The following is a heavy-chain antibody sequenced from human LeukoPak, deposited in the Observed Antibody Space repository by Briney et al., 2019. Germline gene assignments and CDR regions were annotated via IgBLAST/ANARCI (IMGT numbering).Heavy chain of an antibody. CDR1: GYTFTSYA. V-gene: IGHV7-4-1*02. Sequence: ASVKVSCRASGYTFTSYAMNWVRQAPGQGLEWMGWINTNTGNPTYAQGFTGRFVFSLDTSVSTAYLQISSLKVEDTAVYYCARDGITWIQLWPDYWGQGTLVTVSS. CDR3: ARDGITWIQLWPDY. CDR2: INTNTGNP. J-gene: IGHJ4*02. D-gene: IGHD5-18*01.